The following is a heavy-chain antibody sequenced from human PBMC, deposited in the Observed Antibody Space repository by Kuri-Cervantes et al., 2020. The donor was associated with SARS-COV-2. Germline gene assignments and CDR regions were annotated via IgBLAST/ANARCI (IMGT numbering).Heavy chain of an antibody. J-gene: IGHJ4*02. V-gene: IGHV1-24*01. CDR1: GYTLTELS. CDR2: FDPEDGET. Sequence: ASVKVSCKVSGYTLTELSMHWVRQAPGKGLEWVGGFDPEDGETIYAQKFQGRVTMTEDTSTDTAYMELSSLRSEDTAVYYCATDLSGSYGGSIDYWGQGTLVTVSS. D-gene: IGHD1-26*01. CDR3: ATDLSGSYGGSIDY.